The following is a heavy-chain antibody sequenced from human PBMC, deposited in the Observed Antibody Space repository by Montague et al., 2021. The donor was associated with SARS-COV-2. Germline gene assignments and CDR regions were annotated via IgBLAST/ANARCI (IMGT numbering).Heavy chain of an antibody. Sequence: SETLSLTCAVSGGSISGYYWSWIRQPPGKGLEWIGEINHSGSTNYNPSLKSRVTISVDTSKNQFSLTLSSVTAADTDVYFCARVSQDRLVRGVITGNWFDPWGQGTLVTVSS. J-gene: IGHJ5*02. CDR2: INHSGST. CDR3: ARVSQDRLVRGVITGNWFDP. CDR1: GGSISGYY. D-gene: IGHD3-10*01. V-gene: IGHV4-34*01.